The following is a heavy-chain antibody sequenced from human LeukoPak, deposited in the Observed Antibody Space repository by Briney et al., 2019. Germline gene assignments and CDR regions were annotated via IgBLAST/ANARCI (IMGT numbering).Heavy chain of an antibody. V-gene: IGHV1-69*01. CDR3: ARDPRTSGYSYGLGY. Sequence: ASVKVSCKASGGTFSNYAISWVRQAPGQGLDWMGGIIPSFGTANYSQKFQGRVTITADESTSTAYMELSSLRSEDTAIYYCARDPRTSGYSYGLGYWGQGTLATVSS. CDR2: IIPSFGTA. CDR1: GGTFSNYA. J-gene: IGHJ4*02. D-gene: IGHD5-18*01.